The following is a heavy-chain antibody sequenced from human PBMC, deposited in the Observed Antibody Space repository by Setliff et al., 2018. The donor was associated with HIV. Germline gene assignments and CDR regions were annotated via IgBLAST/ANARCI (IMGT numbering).Heavy chain of an antibody. Sequence: GGSLRLSCGASGFTFSSFAMNWVRHAPGKGLEWVSAVSGSGTATEYADSVKGRFTISRDNSKNALYLQVGSLRPDDTAMYYCARSRPYNSALDYWGQGTLVTVSS. J-gene: IGHJ4*02. D-gene: IGHD6-25*01. CDR3: ARSRPYNSALDY. CDR1: GFTFSSFA. V-gene: IGHV3-23*01. CDR2: VSGSGTAT.